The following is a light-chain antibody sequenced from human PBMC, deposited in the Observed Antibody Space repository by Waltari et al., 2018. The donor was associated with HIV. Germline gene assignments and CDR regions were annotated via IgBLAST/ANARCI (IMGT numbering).Light chain of an antibody. J-gene: IGLJ2*01. CDR2: ADD. CDR1: SSNVGASY. CDR3: ATWDNRLTTVL. Sequence: QSVLTQPPSVSAAPGQKVTISCSGGSSNVGASYVSWYQQLPGAAPKLLIFADDQRPSGIPDRFSGSKSGTSATLGITGLQTGDEADYYCATWDNRLTTVLFGGGTKLTVL. V-gene: IGLV1-51*01.